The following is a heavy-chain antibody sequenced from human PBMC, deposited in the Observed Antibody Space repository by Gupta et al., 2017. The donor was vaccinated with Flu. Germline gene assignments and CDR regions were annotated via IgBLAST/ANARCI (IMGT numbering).Heavy chain of an antibody. CDR3: ARALLSYYYDSSGYVH. Sequence: QVQLVQSGAEVKKPGASVKVSCQASGYTFTGYYMHWVRQAPGQGLEWMGWINPNSGGTNYAQKFQGRVTMTRDTSISTAYMELSRLRSDDTAVYYCARALLSYYYDSSGYVHWGQGTLVTVSS. CDR1: GYTFTGYY. J-gene: IGHJ4*02. V-gene: IGHV1-2*02. CDR2: INPNSGGT. D-gene: IGHD3-22*01.